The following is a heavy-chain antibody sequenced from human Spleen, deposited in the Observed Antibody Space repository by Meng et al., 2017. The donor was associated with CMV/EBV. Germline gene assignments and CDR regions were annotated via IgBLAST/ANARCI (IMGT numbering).Heavy chain of an antibody. CDR2: IKQDGSEK. CDR1: GFTFSRYW. J-gene: IGHJ4*02. CDR3: ARVGGIGVWAFDY. D-gene: IGHD2-8*01. Sequence: GGSLRLSCAASGFTFSRYWMSWVRQAPGKGLEWVANIKQDGSEKYYVDSVKGRFTISRDNAKDSLYLQMNSLRVEDTAVYYCARVGGIGVWAFDYWGQGTLVTVSS. V-gene: IGHV3-7*04.